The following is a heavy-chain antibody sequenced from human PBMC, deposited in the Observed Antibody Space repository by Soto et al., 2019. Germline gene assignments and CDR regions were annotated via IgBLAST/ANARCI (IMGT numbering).Heavy chain of an antibody. CDR3: ARYLHRPAAPFDY. Sequence: QVQLVESGGGLVKPGGSLRLSCAGSGFTFSDYYMSWIRQAPGKGLEWVSYISSSGNTIYYADSVKGRFTISRDNAKNSRYLQMNSLRAEDTAVYYCARYLHRPAAPFDYWGQGTLVTVSS. V-gene: IGHV3-11*01. CDR1: GFTFSDYY. CDR2: ISSSGNTI. D-gene: IGHD2-2*01. J-gene: IGHJ4*02.